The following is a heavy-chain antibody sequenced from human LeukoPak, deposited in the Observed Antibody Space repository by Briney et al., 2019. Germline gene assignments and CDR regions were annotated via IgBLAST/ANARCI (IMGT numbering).Heavy chain of an antibody. CDR3: ARGPYSYDSSGAFDI. V-gene: IGHV4-61*02. Sequence: SQTLSLTCTVSGDSISSGDYYWSWIRQPAGKGLEWIGRISGSGSTNYNPSLKSRVTISVDTSKNQFSLKLSSVTAADTAVYFCARGPYSYDSSGAFDIWGQGTMVTVSS. CDR1: GDSISSGDYY. CDR2: ISGSGST. J-gene: IGHJ3*02. D-gene: IGHD3-22*01.